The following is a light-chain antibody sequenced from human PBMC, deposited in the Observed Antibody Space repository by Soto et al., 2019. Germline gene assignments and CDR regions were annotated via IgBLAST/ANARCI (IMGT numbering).Light chain of an antibody. CDR3: QQSYSTPQALT. V-gene: IGKV1-39*01. CDR1: QSISSY. J-gene: IGKJ4*01. CDR2: AAS. Sequence: DLQMTQSPSSLSASVGDRVTITCRASQSISSYLNWYQQKPGKAPKLLIYAASSLQSGVPSRFSGSGSGTDFTLTFSSLQPEDFATYYCQQSYSTPQALTFGGGTKVEIK.